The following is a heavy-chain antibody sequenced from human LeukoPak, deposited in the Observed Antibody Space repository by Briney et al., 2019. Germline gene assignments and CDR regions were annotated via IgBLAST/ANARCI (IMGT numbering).Heavy chain of an antibody. CDR3: ARDPPGIAASVSGG. Sequence: GGSLRLSCKASGFTVSNNYMNWVRQAPGKGLEWVALIYSGGTTNYADSVKGRFTISRDNSKNALYLQMTNVRVEDTAVYYCARDPPGIAASVSGGWGQGTLVTVSS. J-gene: IGHJ4*02. CDR2: IYSGGTT. CDR1: GFTVSNNY. D-gene: IGHD6-13*01. V-gene: IGHV3-53*01.